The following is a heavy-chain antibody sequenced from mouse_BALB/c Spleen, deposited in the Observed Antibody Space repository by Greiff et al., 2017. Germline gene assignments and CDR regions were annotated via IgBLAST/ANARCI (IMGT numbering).Heavy chain of an antibody. D-gene: IGHD2-4*01. V-gene: IGHV5-4*02. CDR1: GFTFSDYY. CDR3: AKDLGYDDDGYYAMDY. CDR2: ISDGGSYT. Sequence: EVMLVESGGGLVKPGGSLKLSCAASGFTFSDYYMYWVRQTPEKRLEWVATISDGGSYTYYPDSVKGRFTISRDNAKNNLYLQMSRLKSEDTAMYYCAKDLGYDDDGYYAMDYWGQGTSVTVSS. J-gene: IGHJ4*01.